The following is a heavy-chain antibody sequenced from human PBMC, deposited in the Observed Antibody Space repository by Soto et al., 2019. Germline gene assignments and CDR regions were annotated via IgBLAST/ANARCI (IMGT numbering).Heavy chain of an antibody. V-gene: IGHV3-23*01. Sequence: LSCAASGFTFSSYAMSWVRQAPGKGLEWVSAISGSGGSTYYADSVKGWFTISRDNSKNTLYLQMNSLRAEDTAVYYCAKDRAYYYDSSGYYPRDYGMDVWGQGTTVTVSS. CDR2: ISGSGGST. CDR3: AKDRAYYYDSSGYYPRDYGMDV. D-gene: IGHD3-22*01. J-gene: IGHJ6*02. CDR1: GFTFSSYA.